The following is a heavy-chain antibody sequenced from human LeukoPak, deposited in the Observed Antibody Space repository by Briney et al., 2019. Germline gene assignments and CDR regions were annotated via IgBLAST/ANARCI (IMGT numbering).Heavy chain of an antibody. V-gene: IGHV3-23*01. CDR3: AKWGDYDVLTGYYDSDY. J-gene: IGHJ4*02. D-gene: IGHD3-9*01. Sequence: GGSLRLSCAASGFTFSNYAMSWVRQAPGKGLEWVSAVSGRDTSTYYTDSVKGRFTIPRDNSKNTLYLQMNSLSAEDTAIYYCAKWGDYDVLTGYYDSDYWGQGTLVTVSS. CDR2: VSGRDTST. CDR1: GFTFSNYA.